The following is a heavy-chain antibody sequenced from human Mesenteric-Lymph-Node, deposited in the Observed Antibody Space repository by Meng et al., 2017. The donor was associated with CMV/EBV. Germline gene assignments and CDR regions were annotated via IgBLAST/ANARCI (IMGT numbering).Heavy chain of an antibody. V-gene: IGHV3-7*01. J-gene: IGHJ4*02. CDR3: ASDCSSTSCYPAKYYFDY. Sequence: GESLKISCAASKFTFSSYWMSWVRQAPGKGLEWVANIKEDGSEKYYVDSVKGRFTISRDNAKNSLYLQMNSLRAADTAVYYCASDCSSTSCYPAKYYFDYWGQGTLVTVSS. CDR1: KFTFSSYW. D-gene: IGHD2-2*01. CDR2: IKEDGSEK.